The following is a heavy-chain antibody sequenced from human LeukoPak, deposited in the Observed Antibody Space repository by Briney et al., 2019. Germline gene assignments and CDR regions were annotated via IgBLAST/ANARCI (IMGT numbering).Heavy chain of an antibody. Sequence: GESLKISCKGSGYSFTSYWIGWVRQLPGKGLEWMGIIYPGDSDTRYSPSFQGQVTISADKSISTAYLQWSSLKASDTAMYYCARRYYDILTGYYLFDYWGQGTLVTVSS. J-gene: IGHJ4*02. D-gene: IGHD3-9*01. CDR1: GYSFTSYW. CDR3: ARRYYDILTGYYLFDY. V-gene: IGHV5-51*01. CDR2: IYPGDSDT.